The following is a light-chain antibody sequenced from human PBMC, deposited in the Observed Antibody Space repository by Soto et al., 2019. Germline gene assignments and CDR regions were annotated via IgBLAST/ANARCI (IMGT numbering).Light chain of an antibody. CDR3: QQRSTWPLT. V-gene: IGKV3-11*01. CDR1: QDISTY. CDR2: DTL. Sequence: IVLTQSPGSLSVSPGGRATLSCRASQDISTYLAWYQQKPGQAPRLIIYDTLNRVSGVPDTFSGSGSGTVFTLTISNVAPEDSAIYYCQQRSTWPLTFGGGTKVE. J-gene: IGKJ4*01.